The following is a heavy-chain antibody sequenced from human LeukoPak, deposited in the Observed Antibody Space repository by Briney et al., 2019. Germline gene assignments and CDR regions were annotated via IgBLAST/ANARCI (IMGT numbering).Heavy chain of an antibody. J-gene: IGHJ4*02. CDR1: GGYISSYY. V-gene: IGHV4-59*08. D-gene: IGHD3-22*01. Sequence: PSETLSLTCTVSGGYISSYYWSWIRQPPRKGLEWIGYIYYGVSTNYNPSLKSRVTISVDTSKNQFSLKLSSVTAADTAVYYCARQDTMIVVDYWGQGILVTVSS. CDR3: ARQDTMIVVDY. CDR2: IYYGVST.